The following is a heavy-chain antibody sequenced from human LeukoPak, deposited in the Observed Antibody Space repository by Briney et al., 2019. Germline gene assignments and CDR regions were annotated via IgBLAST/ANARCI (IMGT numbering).Heavy chain of an antibody. CDR2: ISYDGSNK. V-gene: IGHV3-30-3*01. CDR3: ARDQGGYYPYYFDY. Sequence: GGSLRLSCAASGFTFSSYATHWVRQAPGKGLEWVAVISYDGSNKYYADSVKGRFTISRDNSKNTLCLQMNSLRAEDTAVYYCARDQGGYYPYYFDYWGQGTLVTVSS. D-gene: IGHD3-22*01. CDR1: GFTFSSYA. J-gene: IGHJ4*02.